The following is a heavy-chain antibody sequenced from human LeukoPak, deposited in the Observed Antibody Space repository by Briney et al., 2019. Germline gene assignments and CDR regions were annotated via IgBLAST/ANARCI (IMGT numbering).Heavy chain of an antibody. CDR2: IYSGGST. D-gene: IGHD2-15*01. V-gene: IGHV3-53*01. J-gene: IGHJ4*02. Sequence: PGGSLRPSCAASGFTFNSYAMSWVRQAPGKGLEWVSVIYSGGSTYYADSVKGRFTISRDNSKNTLYLQMNSLRAEDTAVYYCARLRCSGGSCSPPWYFDYWGQGTLVTVSS. CDR1: GFTFNSYA. CDR3: ARLRCSGGSCSPPWYFDY.